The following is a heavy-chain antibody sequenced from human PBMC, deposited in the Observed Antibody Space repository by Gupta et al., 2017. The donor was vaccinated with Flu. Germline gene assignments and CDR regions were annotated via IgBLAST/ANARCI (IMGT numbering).Heavy chain of an antibody. J-gene: IGHJ3*02. CDR3: AKQDGYKEGDAFDI. V-gene: IGHV4-39*01. CDR2: SYYSGST. Sequence: IRQPPGKGLEGIGNSYYSGSTYYNPSLKSRVTIAVDTSKNQFSLKLSSGTAADTAVYYCAKQDGYKEGDAFDIWGQGTMVTVSS. D-gene: IGHD5-12*01.